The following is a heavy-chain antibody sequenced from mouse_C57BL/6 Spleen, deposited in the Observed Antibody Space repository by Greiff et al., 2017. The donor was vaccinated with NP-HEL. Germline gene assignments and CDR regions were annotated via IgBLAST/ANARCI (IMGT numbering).Heavy chain of an antibody. Sequence: EVQLQQSGPELVKPGASVKISCKASGYTFTDYYMNWVKQSHGKSLEWIGDINPNNGGTSYNQKFKGKATLTVDKSSSTAYMELRSLTSEDSAVYYCARINWGHFDYWGQGTTLTVSS. CDR2: INPNNGGT. CDR3: ARINWGHFDY. V-gene: IGHV1-26*01. D-gene: IGHD4-1*01. CDR1: GYTFTDYY. J-gene: IGHJ2*01.